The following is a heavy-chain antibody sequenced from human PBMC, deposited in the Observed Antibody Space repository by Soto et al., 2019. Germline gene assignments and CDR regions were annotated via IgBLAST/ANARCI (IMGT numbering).Heavy chain of an antibody. J-gene: IGHJ4*02. D-gene: IGHD3-9*01. Sequence: SETLSLTSTVSSDSISGLYWTWIRQPAGKGLEWIGRIYSSGETNYNPSLTGRVIMSLDTSKNQFSLNLTSVTAADTAVYYCARASQCKSYFDCFAWLDYWGQGTLVTVSS. CDR1: SDSISGLY. CDR3: ARASQCKSYFDCFAWLDY. CDR2: IYSSGET. V-gene: IGHV4-4*07.